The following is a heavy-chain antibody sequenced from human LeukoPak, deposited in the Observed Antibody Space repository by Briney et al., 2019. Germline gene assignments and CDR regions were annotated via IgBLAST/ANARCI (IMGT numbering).Heavy chain of an antibody. CDR1: GFTFTTYW. CDR3: ARDPGSAFEGVIVKVYYYYMDV. CDR2: IKQDGSEK. Sequence: PGGSLRLSCVGSGFTFTTYWMSWVRQAPGKGLEWVANIKQDGSEKYYVDSVKGRFTISRDNANNSLYLQMNSLRAEDTAVYYCARDPGSAFEGVIVKVYYYYMDVWGKGTTVTISS. J-gene: IGHJ6*03. V-gene: IGHV3-7*01. D-gene: IGHD3-16*02.